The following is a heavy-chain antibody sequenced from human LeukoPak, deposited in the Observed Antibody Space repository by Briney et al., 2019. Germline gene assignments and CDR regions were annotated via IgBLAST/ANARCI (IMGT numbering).Heavy chain of an antibody. CDR3: TTDGVGVEGATYDN. J-gene: IGHJ4*02. D-gene: IGHD1-26*01. V-gene: IGHV3-23*01. CDR2: ISGSGGIT. CDR1: GVTFSSYA. Sequence: GGSLRLSCAASGVTFSSYAMSWVRQAPGKGLEWVSAISGSGGITSYADSVKGRFTISRDNSKNTLYLQMNSLRAEDTAVYYCTTDGVGVEGATYDNWGQGTLVSVSS.